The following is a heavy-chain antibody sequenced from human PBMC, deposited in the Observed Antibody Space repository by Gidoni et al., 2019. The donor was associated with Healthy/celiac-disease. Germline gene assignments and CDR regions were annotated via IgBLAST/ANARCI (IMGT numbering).Heavy chain of an antibody. D-gene: IGHD6-6*01. CDR2: IIPIFGTA. V-gene: IGHV1-69*01. CDR3: ARSGAARWFDP. Sequence: QVQLVQSGAEVTKPGSSVKVSCKASGGPFSRYAISWVRQAPGQGLEWMGGIIPIFGTANYEQKFQGRVTITADESTSTAYMELSSLRSEDTAVYYCARSGAARWFDPWGQGTLVTVSS. CDR1: GGPFSRYA. J-gene: IGHJ5*02.